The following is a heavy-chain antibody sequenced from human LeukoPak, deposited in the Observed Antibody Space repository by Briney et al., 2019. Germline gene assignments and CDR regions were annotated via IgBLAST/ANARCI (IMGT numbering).Heavy chain of an antibody. CDR3: ARVLGAHRYGSIDH. CDR2: INPSSGST. J-gene: IGHJ4*02. D-gene: IGHD5-18*01. Sequence: WASVKVSCKASGYTFTTYYMHWVRQAPGQGLEWMGIINPSSGSTSYAQKFQGRVTMTRDTSTSTVYMELSSLRSEDTAIYYCARVLGAHRYGSIDHWGQGTLVTVSS. CDR1: GYTFTTYY. V-gene: IGHV1-46*01.